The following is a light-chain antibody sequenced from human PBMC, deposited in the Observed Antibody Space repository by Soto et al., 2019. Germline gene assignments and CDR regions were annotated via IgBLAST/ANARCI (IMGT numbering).Light chain of an antibody. CDR3: LQHNSYPWT. CDR2: AAP. CDR1: QGIRNE. Sequence: DIQMTQSPSSLSASVGDRVTITCRASQGIRNELGWYQQKPGKAPKRLIYAAPSLQSGVPSRFSGSGSGTEFTLTITSLQPEDFATYYCLQHNSYPWTFGQGTKVEIK. J-gene: IGKJ1*01. V-gene: IGKV1-17*01.